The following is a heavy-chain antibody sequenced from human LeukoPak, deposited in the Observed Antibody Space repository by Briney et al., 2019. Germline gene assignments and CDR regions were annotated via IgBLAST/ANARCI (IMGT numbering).Heavy chain of an antibody. CDR3: SRHEGGPFPPHDY. CDR1: GFTFSNYW. J-gene: IGHJ4*02. V-gene: IGHV3-7*01. Sequence: GGSLRLSCAASGFTFSNYWMTRVRQAPGKGLEWVANLNQDGSQKYYVESVKGRFTISRDNGQNSLYLQMNSLRADDTAVYFCSRHEGGPFPPHDYWGQGTLVTVSS. D-gene: IGHD2-21*01. CDR2: LNQDGSQK.